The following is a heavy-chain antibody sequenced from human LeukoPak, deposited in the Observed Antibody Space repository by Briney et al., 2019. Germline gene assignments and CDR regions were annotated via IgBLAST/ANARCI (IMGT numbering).Heavy chain of an antibody. J-gene: IGHJ4*02. V-gene: IGHV4-59*08. Sequence: SETLSLTCRVSGGSISPYYWNWIRQTPGKGRDGIGYIYYIGNTNYNPSRKSQVTISVETSKNKFSLTLSSVTAADTAVYYCARHDSSGYYYWGPGILVTVSS. CDR2: IYYIGNT. CDR1: GGSISPYY. CDR3: ARHDSSGYYY. D-gene: IGHD3-22*01.